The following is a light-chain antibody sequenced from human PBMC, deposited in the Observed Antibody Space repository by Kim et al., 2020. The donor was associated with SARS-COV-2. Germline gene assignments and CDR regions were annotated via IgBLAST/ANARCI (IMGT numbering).Light chain of an antibody. CDR1: HSISRN. V-gene: IGKV1-39*01. CDR2: AAS. CDR3: QQSYSTPFT. J-gene: IGKJ2*01. Sequence: SPSVGDRFTITCRASHSISRNVNWYQQKPGKAPKLLIYAASSLQGGVPSRFSGSESGTDFTLTISSLQPEDFATYYCQQSYSTPFTFGQGTKLEI.